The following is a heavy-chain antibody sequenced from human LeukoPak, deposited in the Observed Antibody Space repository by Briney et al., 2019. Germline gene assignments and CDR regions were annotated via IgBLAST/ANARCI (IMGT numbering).Heavy chain of an antibody. Sequence: NPGESLKISCQGSGYSFSNYWIGWVRQMPGKGLEWMGIIYPGDSNTRYSPSFQGQVTISADRSISTAYLQWSSLKASDTAIYYCARQPLVRDCGGDCEFDYWGQGTLVSVSS. V-gene: IGHV5-51*01. J-gene: IGHJ4*02. D-gene: IGHD2-21*02. CDR1: GYSFSNYW. CDR2: IYPGDSNT. CDR3: ARQPLVRDCGGDCEFDY.